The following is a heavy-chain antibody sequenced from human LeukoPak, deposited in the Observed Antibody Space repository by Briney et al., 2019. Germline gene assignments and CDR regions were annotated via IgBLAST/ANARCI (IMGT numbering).Heavy chain of an antibody. CDR2: ISAYNGNT. Sequence: GASVKVSCKASGYTFTSYGISWVRQAPGQGLEWMGWISAYNGNTNYAQKLQGRVTMTTDTSTSIAYMELRSLRSDDTAVYYCARFLAYGSGSYKYYYDSSGYYYSDYWGQGTLVTVSS. V-gene: IGHV1-18*01. CDR3: ARFLAYGSGSYKYYYDSSGYYYSDY. J-gene: IGHJ4*02. D-gene: IGHD3-22*01. CDR1: GYTFTSYG.